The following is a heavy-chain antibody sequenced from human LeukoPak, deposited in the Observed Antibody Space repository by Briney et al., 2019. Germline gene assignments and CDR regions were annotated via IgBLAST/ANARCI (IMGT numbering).Heavy chain of an antibody. V-gene: IGHV1-18*01. J-gene: IGHJ6*03. CDR3: ARDVPYYYDSSFPISTDYYYYYMDV. D-gene: IGHD3-22*01. Sequence: ASVKVSCKASGYTFTSYGISWVRQAPGQGLEWMGWISAYNGNTNYAQKLQGRVTMTTDTSTSTAYMELRSLRSDDTAVYYCARDVPYYYDSSFPISTDYYYYYMDVWGKGTTVTVSS. CDR1: GYTFTSYG. CDR2: ISAYNGNT.